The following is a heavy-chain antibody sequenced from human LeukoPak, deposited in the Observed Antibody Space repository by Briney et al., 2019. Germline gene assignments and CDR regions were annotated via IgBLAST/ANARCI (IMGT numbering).Heavy chain of an antibody. V-gene: IGHV4-39*07. Sequence: TPSETLSLTCTVSGGSISSSSYYWGWIRQPPGKGLEWIGSIYYSGSTYYNPSLKSRVTISVDTSNNQFSLKLSSVTAADTAVYYCAREVIAAAGKYYYYYYMDVWGKGTTVTVSS. D-gene: IGHD6-13*01. CDR2: IYYSGST. J-gene: IGHJ6*03. CDR1: GGSISSSSYY. CDR3: AREVIAAAGKYYYYYYMDV.